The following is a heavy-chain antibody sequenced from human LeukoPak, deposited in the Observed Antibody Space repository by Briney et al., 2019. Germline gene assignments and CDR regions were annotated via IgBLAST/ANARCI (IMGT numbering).Heavy chain of an antibody. CDR3: ARHVGYSSRVDY. CDR2: IHYSGST. CDR1: GGSINSYF. V-gene: IGHV4-59*08. Sequence: SETLSLTCTVSGGSINSYFWTWIRQPPGKGLEWIGHIHYSGSTNYNPSLKSRVTISLDTSKNQFSLKLSSVTASDTALYYCARHVGYSSRVDYWGQGTQVTVSS. J-gene: IGHJ4*02. D-gene: IGHD2-21*01.